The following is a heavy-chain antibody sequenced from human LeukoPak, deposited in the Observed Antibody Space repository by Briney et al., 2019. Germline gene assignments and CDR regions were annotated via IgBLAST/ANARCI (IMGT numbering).Heavy chain of an antibody. CDR3: AKDMTTVTKILDY. D-gene: IGHD4-17*01. Sequence: GGSLRLSCAASGFTVSSNYMSWVRQAPGKGLEWVSVIYSGGSTYYADSVKGRFTISRDNSKNTLYLQMNSLRVEDTAVYYCAKDMTTVTKILDYWGQGTLVTVSS. V-gene: IGHV3-53*01. CDR1: GFTVSSNY. J-gene: IGHJ4*02. CDR2: IYSGGST.